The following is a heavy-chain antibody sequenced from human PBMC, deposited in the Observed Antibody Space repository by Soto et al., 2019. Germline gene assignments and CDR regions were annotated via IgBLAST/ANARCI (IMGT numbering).Heavy chain of an antibody. D-gene: IGHD6-13*01. CDR2: ISAYNGNI. J-gene: IGHJ5*02. Sequence: ASVKVSCKASGYTFASYGISWVRQAPGQGLEWMGWISAYNGNINYAQMLQGRLTVTTDTSTSTAYMELRSLRSDDTAVYYCARGRRIAAAANNWFDPWGQGTLVTVSS. CDR3: ARGRRIAAAANNWFDP. CDR1: GYTFASYG. V-gene: IGHV1-18*01.